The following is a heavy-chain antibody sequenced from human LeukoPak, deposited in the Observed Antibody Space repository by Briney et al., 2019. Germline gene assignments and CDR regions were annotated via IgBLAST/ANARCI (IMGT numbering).Heavy chain of an antibody. CDR3: AREISSMGYYYDSSGSDY. CDR2: ISSSSSTI. Sequence: GGSLRLSCAASGFTFSDYYMSWIRQAPGKGLEWVSYISSSSSTIYYADSVKGRFTISRDNAKNSLYLQMDSLRAEDTAVYYCAREISSMGYYYDSSGSDYWGQGTLVTVSS. V-gene: IGHV3-11*04. CDR1: GFTFSDYY. D-gene: IGHD3-22*01. J-gene: IGHJ4*02.